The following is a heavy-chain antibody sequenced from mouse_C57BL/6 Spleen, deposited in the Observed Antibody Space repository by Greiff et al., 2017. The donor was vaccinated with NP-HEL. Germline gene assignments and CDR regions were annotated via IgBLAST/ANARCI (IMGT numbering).Heavy chain of an antibody. CDR2: ISSGGSYT. J-gene: IGHJ3*01. Sequence: EVKLVESGGDLVKPGGSLKLSCAASGFTFSSYGMSWVRQTPDKRLEWVATISSGGSYTYYPDSVKGRFTISRDNAKNTLYLQMSSLKSEDTAMYYCARQGYSNYRFAYWGQGTLVTVSA. CDR3: ARQGYSNYRFAY. V-gene: IGHV5-6*01. D-gene: IGHD2-5*01. CDR1: GFTFSSYG.